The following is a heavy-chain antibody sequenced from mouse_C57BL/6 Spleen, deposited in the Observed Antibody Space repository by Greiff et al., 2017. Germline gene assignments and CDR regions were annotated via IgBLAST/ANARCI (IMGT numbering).Heavy chain of an antibody. J-gene: IGHJ2*01. D-gene: IGHD1-1*01. CDR3: AREGGSSDYFDY. CDR1: GYTFTSYW. CDR2: IDPSDSET. V-gene: IGHV1-52*01. Sequence: QVQLKQSGAELVRPGSSVKLSCKASGYTFTSYWMHWVKQRPIQGLEWIGNIDPSDSETHYNQKFKDKATLTVDKSSSTAYMQLSSLTSEDSAVYYCAREGGSSDYFDYWGQGTTLTVSS.